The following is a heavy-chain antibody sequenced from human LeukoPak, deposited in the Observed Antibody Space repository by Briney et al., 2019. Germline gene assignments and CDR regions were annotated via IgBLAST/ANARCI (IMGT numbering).Heavy chain of an antibody. CDR2: ISWNSGSI. CDR1: GFTFDDYA. J-gene: IGHJ4*02. CDR3: AKAISSGYYEALDY. Sequence: GRSLRLSCAASGFTFDDYAMHWVRQAPGKGLEWVSGISWNSGSIGYADSVKGRFTISRDNAKISLYLQMNSLRAEDTALYYCAKAISSGYYEALDYWGQGTLVTVSS. D-gene: IGHD3-22*01. V-gene: IGHV3-9*01.